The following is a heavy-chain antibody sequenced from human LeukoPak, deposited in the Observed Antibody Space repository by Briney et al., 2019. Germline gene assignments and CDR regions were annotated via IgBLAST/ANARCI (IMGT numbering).Heavy chain of an antibody. CDR1: GFTFSSYE. D-gene: IGHD3-10*01. CDR2: ISSSGSTI. J-gene: IGHJ4*02. CDR3: ARTMVRGVIITHPFDY. Sequence: GGSLRLSCAASGFTFSSYEMNWVRQAPGKGLEWVSYISSSGSTIYYADSVKGRFTISRDNAKNSLYLQMNSLRAEDTAVYYCARTMVRGVIITHPFDYWGQGTLVTVSS. V-gene: IGHV3-48*03.